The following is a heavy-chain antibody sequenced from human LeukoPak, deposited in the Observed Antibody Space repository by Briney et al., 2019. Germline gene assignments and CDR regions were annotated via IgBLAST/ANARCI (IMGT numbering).Heavy chain of an antibody. CDR3: ARDACSSTSCYEDAFDI. CDR2: IYYSGST. CDR1: GGSISSGGYY. V-gene: IGHV4-31*03. D-gene: IGHD2-2*01. J-gene: IGHJ3*02. Sequence: NPSETLSLTCTVSGGSISSGGYYWSWIRQHPGKGLEWIGYIYYSGSTYYNPSLKSRVTISVDTSKNQFSLKLSSVTAADTAVYYCARDACSSTSCYEDAFDIWGQGTMVTVSS.